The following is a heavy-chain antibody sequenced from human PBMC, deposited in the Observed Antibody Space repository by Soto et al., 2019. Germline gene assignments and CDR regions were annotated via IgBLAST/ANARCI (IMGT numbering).Heavy chain of an antibody. D-gene: IGHD3-22*01. CDR2: IYYSGST. V-gene: IGHV4-31*03. CDR1: GGSLSSGGYY. J-gene: IGHJ4*02. Sequence: QVQLQESGPGLVKPSQTLSLTCTVSGGSLSSGGYYWSWIRQHPGKGLEWIGYIYYSGSTYYNPSLKSRVTISVDTSKNQFSLKLISVTAADTAVYYCAGGIVVPPIPYYFDHWGQGTLVTVSS. CDR3: AGGIVVPPIPYYFDH.